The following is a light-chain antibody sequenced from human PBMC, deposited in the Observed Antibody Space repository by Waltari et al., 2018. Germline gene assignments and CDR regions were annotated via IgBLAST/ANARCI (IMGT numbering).Light chain of an antibody. CDR3: MQRLEFPYT. J-gene: IGKJ2*01. Sequence: DIVMTQTPLSLPVTPGEPASISCRSSQSLLNSDVGYTYVDWFLQNPGQSPQLLIYTLAYRASGVPDRFSGTGSGSNFSLKISRVEAEDVGVYYCMQRLEFPYTFGQGTRLDIK. CDR2: TLA. CDR1: QSLLNSDVGYTY. V-gene: IGKV2-40*01.